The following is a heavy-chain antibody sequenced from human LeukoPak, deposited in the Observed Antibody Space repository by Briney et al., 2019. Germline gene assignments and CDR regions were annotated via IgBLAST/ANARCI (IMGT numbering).Heavy chain of an antibody. CDR3: AKEGPSGIDWLSAGFDY. J-gene: IGHJ4*02. CDR2: TSNNGGRT. D-gene: IGHD3-9*01. Sequence: GRSLRPSCDGSGFTASGFTFSSYSMHWVRQAPGKGLECVSGTSNNGGRTYYANSVKGRFTISRDNSKNTMFLQMGSLRAEDMAVYYCAKEGPSGIDWLSAGFDYWGQGTLVTVSS. CDR1: GFTFSSYS. V-gene: IGHV3-64*01.